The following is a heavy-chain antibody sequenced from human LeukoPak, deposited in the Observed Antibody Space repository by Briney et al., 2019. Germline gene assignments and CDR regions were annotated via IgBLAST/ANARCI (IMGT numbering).Heavy chain of an antibody. D-gene: IGHD5-24*01. Sequence: PSETLSLTCDVSGVSISGTNYYWGWIRQPPGMGLEWIGSIHYRLPTFYNPLLKSRVTISVDTSKNQISLRLRSVTAADTAVYYCARHEEEDSHNAKTPDYWGQGTLVTVSS. J-gene: IGHJ4*02. CDR1: GVSISGTNYY. CDR3: ARHEEEDSHNAKTPDY. CDR2: IHYRLPT. V-gene: IGHV4-39*01.